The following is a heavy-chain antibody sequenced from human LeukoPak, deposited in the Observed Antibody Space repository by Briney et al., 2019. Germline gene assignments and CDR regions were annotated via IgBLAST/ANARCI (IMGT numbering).Heavy chain of an antibody. Sequence: PSETLSLTCTVSGDSISNYYWSWLRQSPGKGLEWIGCVYDSGSTTYNPSLRRRVTMSMDTSRNQFFLRLTSVTAADTAVYFCARDYRGFTPGWFDDWGQGTLVTVSS. J-gene: IGHJ4*02. V-gene: IGHV4-59*01. CDR2: VYDSGST. CDR1: GDSISNYY. CDR3: ARDYRGFTPGWFDD. D-gene: IGHD3-16*02.